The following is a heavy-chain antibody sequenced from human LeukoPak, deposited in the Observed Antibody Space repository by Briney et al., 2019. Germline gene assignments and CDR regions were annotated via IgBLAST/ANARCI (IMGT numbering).Heavy chain of an antibody. Sequence: GALRLSCAASGFPFSSYGMHWVRPAPGKGVEWVTVISYDGSNKYYADSVKGRFTISRDNSKNTLYLQMNSLRAEDTAVYYCARRPIKYYYYGMDVWGQGTTVTVSS. V-gene: IGHV3-30*03. CDR2: ISYDGSNK. J-gene: IGHJ6*02. CDR1: GFPFSSYG. CDR3: ARRPIKYYYYGMDV.